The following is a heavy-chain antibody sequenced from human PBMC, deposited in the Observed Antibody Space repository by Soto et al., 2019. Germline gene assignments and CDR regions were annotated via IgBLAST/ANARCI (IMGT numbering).Heavy chain of an antibody. J-gene: IGHJ4*02. V-gene: IGHV1-18*01. CDR3: ARCGIWNYASDY. D-gene: IGHD1-7*01. CDR2: ISDHNGDT. Sequence: ALVKVSCKASGYTFSTSGITEVRQAPGQRLEWMGWISDHNGDTKYAQKLQGRVTMTTDTSMSTAYMELRSLRSDDTAIYYCARCGIWNYASDYWGQGTLVTVSS. CDR1: GYTFSTSG.